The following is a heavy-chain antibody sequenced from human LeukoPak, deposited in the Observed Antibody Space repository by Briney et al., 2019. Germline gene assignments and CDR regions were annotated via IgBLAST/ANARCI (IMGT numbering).Heavy chain of an antibody. CDR1: GFTFSSYG. CDR2: IRYDGSNK. J-gene: IGHJ4*02. D-gene: IGHD3-10*01. V-gene: IGHV3-30*02. Sequence: GGSLRLSCAASGFTFSSYGMHWVRQAPGKGLEWVSFIRYDGSNKYYADSVKGRFTISRDNSKNTLYLQVNSLRAEDTAVYYCARAEAYGSGSYLDYWGQGTLVTVSS. CDR3: ARAEAYGSGSYLDY.